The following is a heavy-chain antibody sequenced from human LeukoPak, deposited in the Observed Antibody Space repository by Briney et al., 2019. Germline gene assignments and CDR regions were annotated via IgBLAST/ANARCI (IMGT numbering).Heavy chain of an antibody. CDR3: AKDKSQAVAGRFDY. J-gene: IGHJ4*02. CDR2: ISLNSGSI. CDR1: GFTFDDYA. D-gene: IGHD6-19*01. Sequence: PGGSLRLSCAASGFTFDDYAMHWVRQAPGKGLEWVSGISLNSGSIGYADSVKGRFTISRDNAKNSLYLQMNSLRAEDTALYYCAKDKSQAVAGRFDYWGQGTLVTVSS. V-gene: IGHV3-9*01.